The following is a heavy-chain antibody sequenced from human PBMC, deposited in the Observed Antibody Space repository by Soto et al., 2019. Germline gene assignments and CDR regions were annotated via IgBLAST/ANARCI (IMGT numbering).Heavy chain of an antibody. CDR2: IYYSGST. CDR1: GGSISSYY. D-gene: IGHD5-18*01. Sequence: SETLSLTCTVSGGSISSYYWSWIRQPPGKGLEWIGYIYYSGSTNYNPSLKSRVTISVDTSKNQFSLKLSSVTAADTAVYYCARHDSYSYGYGNSIDYWGQGTLVTVSS. CDR3: ARHDSYSYGYGNSIDY. J-gene: IGHJ4*02. V-gene: IGHV4-59*08.